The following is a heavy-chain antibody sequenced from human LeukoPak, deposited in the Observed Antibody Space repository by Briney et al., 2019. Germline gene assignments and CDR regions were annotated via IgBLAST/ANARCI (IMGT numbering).Heavy chain of an antibody. D-gene: IGHD2-2*01. CDR1: GFTFSSYA. J-gene: IGHJ4*02. CDR3: AREGFSSTSSPLDY. V-gene: IGHV3-30-3*01. Sequence: GGSLRLSCAASGFTFSSYAMHWVRQAPGKGLEWVAVISYDGSNKYYADSVKGRFTISRDNSKNTLYLQMNSLRAEDTAVYYCAREGFSSTSSPLDYWGQGTLVTVSS. CDR2: ISYDGSNK.